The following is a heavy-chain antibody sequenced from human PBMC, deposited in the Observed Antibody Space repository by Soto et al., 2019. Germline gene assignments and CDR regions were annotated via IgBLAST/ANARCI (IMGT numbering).Heavy chain of an antibody. V-gene: IGHV3-23*01. J-gene: IGHJ4*02. CDR3: ARVDRG. CDR2: INFSGGST. D-gene: IGHD3-10*01. CDR1: GFRFSDYV. Sequence: EIQLLDSGGRLVQPGGSLRLSCVASGFRFSDYVMSWVRQAPGKGLEWVSSINFSGGSTYYADSVKGRFTISRDNSRNTVSLQMNNLGGEDTAVYYCARVDRGWGQGTQVTVSS.